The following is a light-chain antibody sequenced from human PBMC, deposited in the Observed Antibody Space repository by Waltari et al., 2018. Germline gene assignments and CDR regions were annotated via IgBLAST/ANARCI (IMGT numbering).Light chain of an antibody. V-gene: IGKV1D-13*01. CDR3: QQYDNLLT. Sequence: AIQLTQSPSSLAASVGDRVTITCRASQGISSAVAWYQQKPGKVPNLLIYDASRLERGVPSRFSGSTSGTDFTLTISSLQPEDFATYYCQQYDNLLTFGGGTKVEI. J-gene: IGKJ4*01. CDR2: DAS. CDR1: QGISSA.